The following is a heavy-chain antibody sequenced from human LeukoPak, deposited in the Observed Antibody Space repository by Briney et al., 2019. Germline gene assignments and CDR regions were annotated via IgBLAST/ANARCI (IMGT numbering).Heavy chain of an antibody. D-gene: IGHD4-23*01. Sequence: PGGSLRLSCAASGFTFTSYAMTWVRQAPGKGLEWVSAISGSGGGTYYVDSVKGRFTISRDNSKNTLYLQMNSLRAEDTAVYFCVRAIGSNTLWGQGTLVTVSS. V-gene: IGHV3-23*01. CDR3: VRAIGSNTL. CDR1: GFTFTSYA. J-gene: IGHJ4*02. CDR2: ISGSGGGT.